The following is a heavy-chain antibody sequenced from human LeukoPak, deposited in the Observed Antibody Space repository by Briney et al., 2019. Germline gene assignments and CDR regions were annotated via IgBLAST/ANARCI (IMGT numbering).Heavy chain of an antibody. J-gene: IGHJ4*02. D-gene: IGHD1-26*01. Sequence: ASVKVSCKASGDAFTYYYIHWVRQAPGQGLEWMGIINPSGGSTSYAQKFQGRVIMTRDTSTSTVYMDQSSIGSDDTAVYYCARVGGGSYLFDYWGQGTLVTVSS. CDR1: GDAFTYYY. V-gene: IGHV1-46*01. CDR3: ARVGGGSYLFDY. CDR2: INPSGGST.